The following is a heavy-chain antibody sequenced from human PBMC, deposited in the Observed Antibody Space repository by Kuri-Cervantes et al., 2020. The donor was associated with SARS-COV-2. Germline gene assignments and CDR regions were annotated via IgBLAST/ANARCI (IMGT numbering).Heavy chain of an antibody. CDR3: ARAYRPARYYDSSGYSLFDY. J-gene: IGHJ4*02. CDR2: ISAYNGNT. V-gene: IGHV1-18*01. D-gene: IGHD3-22*01. Sequence: ASVKVSCKASGYTFTSYGISWVRQAPGQGLEWMGWISAYNGNTNYAQKLQGRVTMTRDTSISTAYMELSRLRSDDTAVYYCARAYRPARYYDSSGYSLFDYWGQGTLVTVSS. CDR1: GYTFTSYG.